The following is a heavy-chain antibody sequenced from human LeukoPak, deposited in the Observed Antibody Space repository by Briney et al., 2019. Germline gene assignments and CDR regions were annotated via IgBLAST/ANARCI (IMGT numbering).Heavy chain of an antibody. CDR1: GGSISSGDYY. D-gene: IGHD7-27*01. Sequence: PSETLSLTCTVSGGSISSGDYYWSWIRQPPGKGLEWIGYIYYSGSTYYNPSLKSRVTISVDTSKNQFSLKLSSVTAADTAVYYCARWLPTGEFDYWGQGTLVTVSS. CDR2: IYYSGST. J-gene: IGHJ4*02. V-gene: IGHV4-30-4*08. CDR3: ARWLPTGEFDY.